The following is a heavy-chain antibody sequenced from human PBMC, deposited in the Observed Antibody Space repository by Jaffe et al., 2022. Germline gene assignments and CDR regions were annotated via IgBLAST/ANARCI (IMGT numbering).Heavy chain of an antibody. Sequence: QVQLVQSGAEVKKPGASVKVSCKASGYTFTGYYMHWVRQAPGQGLEWMGRINPNSGGTNYAQKFQGRVTMTRDTSISTAYMELSRLRSDDTAVYYCASFRASYYDIRRAFDIWGQGTMVTVSS. CDR3: ASFRASYYDIRRAFDI. CDR1: GYTFTGYY. CDR2: INPNSGGT. D-gene: IGHD3-9*01. V-gene: IGHV1-2*06. J-gene: IGHJ3*02.